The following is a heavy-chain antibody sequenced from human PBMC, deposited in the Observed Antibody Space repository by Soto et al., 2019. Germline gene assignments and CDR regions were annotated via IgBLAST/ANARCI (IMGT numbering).Heavy chain of an antibody. J-gene: IGHJ4*02. Sequence: EVQLVESGGGLVQPGGSLRLSCAASGFIFSDYWMHWVRQVPGKGLVWVSRINNDGTSTKYADSVKGRFTISRDNAKKMLYLQMSGLRAEDTAVYYCATAQYYERSDYWGQGTLVTVSS. D-gene: IGHD3-16*01. CDR3: ATAQYYERSDY. CDR2: INNDGTST. CDR1: GFIFSDYW. V-gene: IGHV3-74*03.